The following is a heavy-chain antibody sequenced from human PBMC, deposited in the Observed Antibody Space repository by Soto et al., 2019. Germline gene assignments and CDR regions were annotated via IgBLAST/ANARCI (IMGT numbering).Heavy chain of an antibody. V-gene: IGHV3-23*01. D-gene: IGHD5-18*01. CDR1: GFTFSSYA. CDR2: ISGSGGST. CDR3: AKAASGGIQLWPGGYFDY. Sequence: EVQLLESGGGLVQPGGSLRLSCAASGFTFSSYAMSWVRQAPGKGLEWVSAISGSGGSTYYADSVKGRFTISRDNSKNTLDLQMNSLRAEDTAVYYCAKAASGGIQLWPGGYFDYWGQGTLVTVSS. J-gene: IGHJ4*02.